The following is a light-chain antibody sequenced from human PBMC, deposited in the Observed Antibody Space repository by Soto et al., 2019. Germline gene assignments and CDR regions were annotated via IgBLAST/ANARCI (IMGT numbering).Light chain of an antibody. V-gene: IGKV3-20*01. J-gene: IGKJ4*01. CDR2: GAS. CDR3: XXXXXXXXT. Sequence: EIVLTQSPGTLSLSPWERATLSCRASQSVSSSYLAWYQQKPGQAPRLLIYGASSRATGIPDRFSGSGSGTDFTLTISRLEPEDFAVYYXXXXXXXXXTFXGGTXVDIK. CDR1: QSVSSSY.